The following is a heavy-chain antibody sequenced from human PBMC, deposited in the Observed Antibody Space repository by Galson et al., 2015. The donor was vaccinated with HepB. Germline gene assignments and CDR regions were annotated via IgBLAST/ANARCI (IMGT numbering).Heavy chain of an antibody. CDR1: GGTFSSYA. CDR3: ARVTPPNWNDEYNWFDP. CDR2: IIPIFGTA. V-gene: IGHV1-69*13. Sequence: SVKVSCKASGGTFSSYAISWVRQAPGQGLEWMGGIIPIFGTANYAQKFQGRVTITADESTSTAYMELSSLRSEDTAVYYCARVTPPNWNDEYNWFDPWGQGTLVTVSS. J-gene: IGHJ5*02. D-gene: IGHD1-1*01.